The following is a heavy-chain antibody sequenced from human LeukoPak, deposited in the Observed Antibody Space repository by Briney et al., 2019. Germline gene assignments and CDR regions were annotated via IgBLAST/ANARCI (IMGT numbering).Heavy chain of an antibody. CDR3: AKDGTVTGPGWFDP. J-gene: IGHJ5*02. CDR2: MGYSGGGT. CDR1: GFTFNNYA. V-gene: IGHV3-23*01. D-gene: IGHD2-21*02. Sequence: GGSLRLSCAASGFTFNNYAMSWVRQAPGKGLEWVSTMGYSGGGTYYADSVKGRFTISRDNSKNTLYLSVNTLTAAATAVYYCAKDGTVTGPGWFDPWGQGTLVTVSS.